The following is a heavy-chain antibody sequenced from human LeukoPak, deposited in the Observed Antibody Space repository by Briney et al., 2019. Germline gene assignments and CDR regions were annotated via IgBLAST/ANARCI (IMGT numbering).Heavy chain of an antibody. J-gene: IGHJ5*02. Sequence: ASVTVSCKASGYTFTSYYMHWVRQAPGQGLEWMGIINPSGGSTSYAQKFQGRVTMTRDTSTSTVYMELSSLRSEDTAVYYCARDQGVTIFGVPYNWFDPWGQGTLVTVSS. D-gene: IGHD3-3*01. CDR3: ARDQGVTIFGVPYNWFDP. CDR2: INPSGGST. CDR1: GYTFTSYY. V-gene: IGHV1-46*01.